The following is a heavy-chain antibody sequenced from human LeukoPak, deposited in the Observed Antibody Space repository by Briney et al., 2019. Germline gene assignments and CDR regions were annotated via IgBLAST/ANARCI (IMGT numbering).Heavy chain of an antibody. V-gene: IGHV4-4*02. J-gene: IGHJ4*02. CDR2: VYHSGNT. D-gene: IGHD3-16*01. CDR1: GGSISNTYW. Sequence: SETLSLTCAVSGGSISNTYWWSWVRQPPGKGLEWIGEVYHSGNTNYNPSLKSRVTISVDKSKNQFSLKLSSVTAADTAMYYCARGEFDGGVYFDYWGQGTLVTVSS. CDR3: ARGEFDGGVYFDY.